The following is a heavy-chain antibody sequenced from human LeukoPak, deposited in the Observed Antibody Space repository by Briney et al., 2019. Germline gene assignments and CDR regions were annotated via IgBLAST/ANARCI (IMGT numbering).Heavy chain of an antibody. Sequence: ASVKVSCRASGYTFSDSYIHFVRQAPGQGLEWMGRINPNSGVTHYAQKFHVRVTMTRDTSMNTAYMQLSGLTSDDTAVYFCARGFMSAAGPCDYWGQGTLVAVSS. CDR3: ARGFMSAAGPCDY. V-gene: IGHV1-2*06. CDR1: GYTFSDSY. D-gene: IGHD6-13*01. CDR2: INPNSGVT. J-gene: IGHJ4*02.